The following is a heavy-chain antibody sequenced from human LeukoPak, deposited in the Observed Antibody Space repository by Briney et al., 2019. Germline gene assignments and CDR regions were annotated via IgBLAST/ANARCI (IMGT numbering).Heavy chain of an antibody. V-gene: IGHV1-2*02. Sequence: EASVKVSCKASGYTFTGYYIHWVRQAPGQGLEWMGWINPNSGSTNYAQKFQGRVTLTRDTSINTAYMELSSLRSDDTAVYYCARGSSNDYWGQGTLVTVSS. CDR2: INPNSGST. CDR3: ARGSSNDY. D-gene: IGHD6-13*01. CDR1: GYTFTGYY. J-gene: IGHJ4*02.